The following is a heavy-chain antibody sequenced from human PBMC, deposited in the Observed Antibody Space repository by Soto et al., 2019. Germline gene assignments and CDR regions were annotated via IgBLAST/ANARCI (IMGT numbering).Heavy chain of an antibody. D-gene: IGHD3-16*01. CDR1: GGSISSGGYY. CDR2: IYWNDEK. CDR3: AHRRRDPTLFDY. J-gene: IGHJ4*02. V-gene: IGHV2-5*01. Sequence: TLSLTCTVSGGSISSGGYYWSWIRQPPGKALEWLALIYWNDEKRYSPSLKNRLTITKDTSKNQVVLTMTNVDPVDTATYFCAHRRRDPTLFDYWGQGTLVTVSS.